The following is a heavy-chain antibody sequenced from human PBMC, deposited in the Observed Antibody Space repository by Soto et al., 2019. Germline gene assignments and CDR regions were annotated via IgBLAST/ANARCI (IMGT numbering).Heavy chain of an antibody. V-gene: IGHV3-9*01. J-gene: IGHJ6*02. Sequence: EVQLVESGGGLVQPGRSLRLSCAASGFTFDDYAMHWVRQAPGKGLEWVSGINSDGSSTSYADSVKGRFTISRDNAKNTLYLQMNSLRAEDTAVYYCARIGGESVLRYFDWLSPVHYYGMDVWGQGTTVTVSS. D-gene: IGHD3-9*01. CDR1: GFTFDDYA. CDR2: INSDGSST. CDR3: ARIGGESVLRYFDWLSPVHYYGMDV.